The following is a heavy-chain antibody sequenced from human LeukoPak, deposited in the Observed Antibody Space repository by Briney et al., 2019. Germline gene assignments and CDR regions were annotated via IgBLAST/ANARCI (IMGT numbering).Heavy chain of an antibody. CDR1: GFTFSSYA. V-gene: IGHV3-23*01. D-gene: IGHD5-18*01. Sequence: PGGSLRLSCAASGFTFSSYAMSWVRQAPGKGLEWVSAISGSGGTTYYADSVKGRFTISRDNSKNTLYLQMNSLRAEDTAVYYCAKLKGYSYGPFDYWGQGTLVTVSS. CDR3: AKLKGYSYGPFDY. CDR2: ISGSGGTT. J-gene: IGHJ4*02.